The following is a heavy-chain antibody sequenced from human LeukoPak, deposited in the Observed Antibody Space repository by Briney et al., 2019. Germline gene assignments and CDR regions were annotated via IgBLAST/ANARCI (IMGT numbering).Heavy chain of an antibody. Sequence: SVTVSCTASGGTFSSYAISWVRQAPGQGLEWMGGIIPIFGTANYAQKFQGRVTITTDESTSTAYMELSSLRSEDTAVYYCAGGYYGDYVPTGYYYMDVWGKGTTVTVSS. CDR1: GGTFSSYA. CDR3: AGGYYGDYVPTGYYYMDV. V-gene: IGHV1-69*05. J-gene: IGHJ6*03. D-gene: IGHD4-17*01. CDR2: IIPIFGTA.